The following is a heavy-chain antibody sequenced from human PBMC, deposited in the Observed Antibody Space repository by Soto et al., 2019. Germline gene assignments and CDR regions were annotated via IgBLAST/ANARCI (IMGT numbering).Heavy chain of an antibody. CDR3: AKDDCISTSCYYFDY. CDR1: GFTFSTYG. CDR2: ISYDGSNK. V-gene: IGHV3-30*18. D-gene: IGHD2-2*01. Sequence: QVQLVESGGGVVQPGRSLRLSCAASGFTFSTYGMHWVRQAPGKGLEWVAVISYDGSNKYYADSVEGRFTISRDNSKNTLYLQMNSLRAEDTAVYYCAKDDCISTSCYYFDYWGQGTLVTVSS. J-gene: IGHJ4*02.